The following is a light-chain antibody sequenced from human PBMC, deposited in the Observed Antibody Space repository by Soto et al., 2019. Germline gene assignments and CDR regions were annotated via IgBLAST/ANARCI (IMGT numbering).Light chain of an antibody. CDR3: QHYGSSPPMYT. Sequence: EIVLTQSPGTLSVSPGERATLSCRASQSVSSNSLVWYQQKPGQAPRLRIYGASIRATGIPDRFSGSGSGTDFTLTISRLEPEDFGVYYCQHYGSSPPMYTFGQGTKLEIK. CDR2: GAS. J-gene: IGKJ2*01. V-gene: IGKV3-20*01. CDR1: QSVSSNS.